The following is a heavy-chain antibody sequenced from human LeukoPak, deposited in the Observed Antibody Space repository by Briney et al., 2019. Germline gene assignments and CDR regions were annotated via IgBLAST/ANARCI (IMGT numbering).Heavy chain of an antibody. J-gene: IGHJ4*02. V-gene: IGHV4-61*08. Sequence: KPSETLSLTCAVSGGSISSGAYYWSWIRQPPGKGLEWVGYIYYSGRTYYNPSLKSRVTISVDTSKNQFSLKLSSMTATDTAVYYCARVAIAENYYDSSGYFDYWGQGTLVTVSS. CDR1: GGSISSGAYY. D-gene: IGHD3-22*01. CDR3: ARVAIAENYYDSSGYFDY. CDR2: IYYSGRT.